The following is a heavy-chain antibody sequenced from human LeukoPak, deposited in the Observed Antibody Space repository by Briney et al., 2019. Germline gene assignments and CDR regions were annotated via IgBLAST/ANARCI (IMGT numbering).Heavy chain of an antibody. CDR1: GYTFTSYY. CDR3: ARAGSENSGSYFTTKHYYYYMDV. CDR2: INPSGGST. D-gene: IGHD1-26*01. Sequence: ASVKVSCKASGYTFTSYYMHWVRQAPGQGLEWMGIINPSGGSTSYAQKFQGRVTMTRDMSTSTVYMELSSLRSEDTAVYYCARAGSENSGSYFTTKHYYYYMDVWGKGTTVTVSS. V-gene: IGHV1-46*01. J-gene: IGHJ6*03.